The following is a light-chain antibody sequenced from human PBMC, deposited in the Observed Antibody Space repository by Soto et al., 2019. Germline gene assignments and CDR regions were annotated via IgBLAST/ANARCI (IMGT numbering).Light chain of an antibody. CDR3: QQYSNWPPFT. CDR1: KSVSTK. Sequence: EMVMTQSPATLSVSPGERVTLSCRASKSVSTKLAWYQQKPGQAPSLLISGASTRATGVPARFSGSGSETEFTLTISSLQPEDFAVYYCQQYSNWPPFTFGGGTKVEIK. J-gene: IGKJ4*01. CDR2: GAS. V-gene: IGKV3-15*01.